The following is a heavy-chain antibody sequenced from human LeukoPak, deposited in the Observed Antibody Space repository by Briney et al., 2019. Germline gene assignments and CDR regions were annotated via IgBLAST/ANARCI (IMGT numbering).Heavy chain of an antibody. CDR2: ISYDGSNK. D-gene: IGHD6-6*01. J-gene: IGHJ4*02. CDR1: GFTFSSYA. Sequence: GGSLRLSCAASGFTFSSYAMHWVRQAPGKGLEWVAVISYDGSNKYYADSVKGRFTISRDNSKNTLYLQMNSLRAEDTAVYYCARDQNEYSSSSPLDYWGQGTLVTVSS. V-gene: IGHV3-30*04. CDR3: ARDQNEYSSSSPLDY.